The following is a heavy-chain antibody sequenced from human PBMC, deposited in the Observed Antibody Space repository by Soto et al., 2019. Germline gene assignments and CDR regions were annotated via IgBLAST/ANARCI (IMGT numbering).Heavy chain of an antibody. CDR1: GFTFSSYA. Sequence: GGSLRLSCAASGFTFSSYAMHWVRQAPGKGLEWVAVISYDGSNKYYADSVKGRFTISRDNSKNTLCLQMNSLRAEDTAVYYCARDRADFWSGYYSADPYYYYRMDVWGQGTTVTVSS. J-gene: IGHJ6*02. CDR2: ISYDGSNK. D-gene: IGHD3-3*01. CDR3: ARDRADFWSGYYSADPYYYYRMDV. V-gene: IGHV3-30-3*01.